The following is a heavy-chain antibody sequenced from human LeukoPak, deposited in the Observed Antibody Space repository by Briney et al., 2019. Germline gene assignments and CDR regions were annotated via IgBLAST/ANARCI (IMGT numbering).Heavy chain of an antibody. CDR3: ARGSQYYYDSNGYYSHDY. Sequence: SETLSLTCAVYGGSFSGYYWSWIRQPPGEGLEWIGEINHSANTNYNPSLKSRVTISVDTSKNQFSLKLSSVTAADTAVYYCARGSQYYYDSNGYYSHDYWGQGTLVTVSS. V-gene: IGHV4-34*01. CDR2: INHSANT. CDR1: GGSFSGYY. J-gene: IGHJ4*02. D-gene: IGHD3-22*01.